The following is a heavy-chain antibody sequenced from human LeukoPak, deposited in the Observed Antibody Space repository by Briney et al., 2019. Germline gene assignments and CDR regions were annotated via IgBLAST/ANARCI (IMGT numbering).Heavy chain of an antibody. CDR1: GGSISSSSYY. D-gene: IGHD3-3*01. CDR2: IYYSGST. V-gene: IGHV4-39*01. J-gene: IGHJ4*02. Sequence: SETLSLTCTVSGGSISSSSYYWGWLRQPPGKGLERIGSIYYSGSTYYNPSLKSRVTISVDTSKNQFSLKLSSVTAADTAVYYCARHKYYDFWSGYYTHYYFDYWGQGTLVTVSS. CDR3: ARHKYYDFWSGYYTHYYFDY.